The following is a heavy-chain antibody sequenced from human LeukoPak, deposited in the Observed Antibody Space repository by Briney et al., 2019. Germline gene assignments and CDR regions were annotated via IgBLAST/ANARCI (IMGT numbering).Heavy chain of an antibody. CDR1: GYTFTNYY. CDR2: INPSGSST. D-gene: IGHD2-15*01. J-gene: IGHJ6*02. CDR3: AREGYHYYGMDV. V-gene: IGHV1-46*01. Sequence: ASVKVSCKASGYTFTNYYMHWVRQAPGHGLEWMGVINPSGSSTTYAQKFQGRVIMTRDASTTTVHVELSSLGSEDTAVYYCAREGYHYYGMDVWGQGTTVTVSS.